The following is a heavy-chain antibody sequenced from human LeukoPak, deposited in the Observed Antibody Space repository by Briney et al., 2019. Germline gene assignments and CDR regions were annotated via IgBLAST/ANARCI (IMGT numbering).Heavy chain of an antibody. CDR2: ISHDGSNK. CDR1: GFTFSSYA. D-gene: IGHD5-18*01. Sequence: GGSLRLSCAASGFTFSSYAMHWVRQAPGKGLEWAAVISHDGSNKYYADSVKGRFTISRDNSKNTLYLQMNSLRAEETAVYYCAGDGHTGMAVYHFDYWGQGALVTVSS. J-gene: IGHJ4*02. V-gene: IGHV3-30*04. CDR3: AGDGHTGMAVYHFDY.